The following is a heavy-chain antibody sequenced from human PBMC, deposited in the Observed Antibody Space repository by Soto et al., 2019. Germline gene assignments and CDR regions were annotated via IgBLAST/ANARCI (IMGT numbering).Heavy chain of an antibody. D-gene: IGHD1-1*01. CDR2: IYWDDDK. CDR1: GFSLSTSGVG. Sequence: QITLKESGPTLVKPTQTLTLTCTFSGFSLSTSGVGVGWIRQPPGKALEWLALIYWDDDKRYSPSLKSRLTITKDTSKNLVVLTMTNMDPVDTGTYYCARNLLSHSSFDFWGQGTLVTVSS. CDR3: ARNLLSHSSFDF. V-gene: IGHV2-5*02. J-gene: IGHJ4*02.